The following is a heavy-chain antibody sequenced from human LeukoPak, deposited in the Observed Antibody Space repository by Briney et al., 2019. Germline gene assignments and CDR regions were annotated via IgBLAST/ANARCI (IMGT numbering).Heavy chain of an antibody. J-gene: IGHJ5*02. D-gene: IGHD3-10*01. V-gene: IGHV3-30-3*01. CDR2: ISYDGSNK. CDR3: ARDQPRGSGGNWFDP. CDR1: GFTFSSYA. Sequence: GGSLRLSCAASGFTFSSYAMHWVRQAPGKGLEWVAIISYDGSNKYFADSVKGRFTISRDNSKNTLYLQMNSLRAEDTAVYYCARDQPRGSGGNWFDPWGQGTLVTVSS.